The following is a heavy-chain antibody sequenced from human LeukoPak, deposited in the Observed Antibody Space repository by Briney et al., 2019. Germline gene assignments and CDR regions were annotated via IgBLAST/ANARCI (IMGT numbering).Heavy chain of an antibody. CDR3: ARDHDYEGLKGNY. D-gene: IGHD3-16*01. CDR1: GYTFTDFY. Sequence: ASVKVSCKPSGYTFTDFYIHWVRQAPGQGLEYMGRINTHNGGTVYAPQCQGRLSMTRDTSISTAYMELQSLRSEDTAVYYCARDHDYEGLKGNYWGRGTMVTVSS. CDR2: INTHNGGT. J-gene: IGHJ4*02. V-gene: IGHV1-2*06.